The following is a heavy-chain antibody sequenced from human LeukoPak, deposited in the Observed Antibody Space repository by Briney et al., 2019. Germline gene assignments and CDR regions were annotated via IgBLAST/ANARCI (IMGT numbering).Heavy chain of an antibody. CDR1: GFTFSTYW. CDR3: AKDHSADGWPTFEY. V-gene: IGHV3-74*01. Sequence: GGSLRLSCGGSGFTFSTYWMHWVRQAPGKGLVWVSRINPDGSRTDYADSVRGRFSISRDTSQNELYLQMNGLRADDSAMYFCAKDHSADGWPTFEYWGRGTLVTVSS. D-gene: IGHD5-24*01. CDR2: INPDGSRT. J-gene: IGHJ4*02.